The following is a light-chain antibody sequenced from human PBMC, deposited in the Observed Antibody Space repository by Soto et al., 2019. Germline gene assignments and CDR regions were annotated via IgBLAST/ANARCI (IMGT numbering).Light chain of an antibody. Sequence: QSVLTQPPSVSGAPGQRVTISCTGSSSNIGAGYDVHWYQQLPGTAPKLLIYGNSNRPSGVPDRFSGSKSGTSASLAITGLQAEDEADYYCQSYYSSLSCPVFGGGTKLTVL. CDR3: QSYYSSLSCPV. V-gene: IGLV1-40*01. J-gene: IGLJ2*01. CDR2: GNS. CDR1: SSNIGAGYD.